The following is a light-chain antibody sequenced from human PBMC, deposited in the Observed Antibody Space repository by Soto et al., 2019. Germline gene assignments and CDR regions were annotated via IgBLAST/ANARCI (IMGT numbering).Light chain of an antibody. CDR2: AAS. Sequence: DIQLTQSPSSLSASVGDRVSITCRASQNIDNYLNWYQHTPGKAPKLLIYAASSLQSGVPSRFTGSRSGTDFTLTISTLQPEDFATYYCQQSYSALYSFGQGTKLEI. V-gene: IGKV1-39*01. CDR3: QQSYSALYS. J-gene: IGKJ2*01. CDR1: QNIDNY.